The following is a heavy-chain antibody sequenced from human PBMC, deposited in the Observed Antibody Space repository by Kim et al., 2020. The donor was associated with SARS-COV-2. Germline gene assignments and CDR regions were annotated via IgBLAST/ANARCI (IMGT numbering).Heavy chain of an antibody. CDR1: EFIFSTYG. J-gene: IGHJ6*02. CDR2: ISFGGSNE. D-gene: IGHD3-10*01. V-gene: IGHV3-30*18. Sequence: GGSLRLSCVASEFIFSTYGMHWVRQAPGKGLEWVAVISFGGSNEYYADSVRGRFTVSRDNFENTLYLHMNNLRPEDTAVYYCAKDVRARHSYGSTYNYYCGMDVWGQGTTVTVSS. CDR3: AKDVRARHSYGSTYNYYCGMDV.